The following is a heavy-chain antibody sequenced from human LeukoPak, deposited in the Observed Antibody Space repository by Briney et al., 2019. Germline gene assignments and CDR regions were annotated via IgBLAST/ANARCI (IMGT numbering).Heavy chain of an antibody. J-gene: IGHJ4*02. CDR3: AKVGRQEFDY. Sequence: GGSLRLSCGASGFTFSDYYMNWIRQAPGKGLEWVSYISSSGSTIYYADSVKGRFTISRDNAKNSLYPQMNSLRAEDTAVYYCAKVGRQEFDYWGQGTLVTVSS. CDR2: ISSSGSTI. V-gene: IGHV3-11*04. CDR1: GFTFSDYY.